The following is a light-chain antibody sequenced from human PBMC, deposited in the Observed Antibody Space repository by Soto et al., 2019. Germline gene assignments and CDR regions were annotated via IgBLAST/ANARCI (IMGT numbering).Light chain of an antibody. J-gene: IGKJ2*01. CDR1: QTVTNN. CDR2: RAS. CDR3: QQYNSWPYT. Sequence: EIVMTQSPATLSVSPGESATLSCRASQTVTNNLPWYQQKSGKAPRLLIYRASTRATAIPARFSGSGSGTDFTLTISSLQSEDFGVYYCQQYNSWPYTFGQGTKLEIK. V-gene: IGKV3-15*01.